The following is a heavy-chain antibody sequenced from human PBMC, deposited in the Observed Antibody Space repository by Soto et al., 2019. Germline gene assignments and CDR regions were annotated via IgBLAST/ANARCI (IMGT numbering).Heavy chain of an antibody. V-gene: IGHV4-4*02. CDR2: IYHSGTT. Sequence: GGSIRSGNWWSWVRQPPGKGLELIGEIYHSGTTNYNPSLKSRVTISVDKSKNQFSLKLTSVTAADTAVYYCARQRGYYMDYWGQGTLVTVSS. CDR3: ARQRGYYMDY. D-gene: IGHD3-22*01. CDR1: GGSIRSGNW. J-gene: IGHJ4*02.